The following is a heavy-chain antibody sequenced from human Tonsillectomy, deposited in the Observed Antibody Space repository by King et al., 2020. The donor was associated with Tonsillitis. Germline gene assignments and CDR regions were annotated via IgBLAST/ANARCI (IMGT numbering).Heavy chain of an antibody. CDR2: IKSKTDDGTA. J-gene: IGHJ6*04. Sequence: VQLVESGGGLVKPGGSLRLSCAASGFTFSNAWMNWVRQAPGKGLEWVGRIKSKTDDGTADYAAPVKGRFTMSRDDSKNTLYLQMNSLKTEDTAVYYCTTEISSGPHSVDVWGNGTTVTVSS. CDR1: GFTFSNAW. V-gene: IGHV3-15*07. D-gene: IGHD3-22*01. CDR3: TTEISSGPHSVDV.